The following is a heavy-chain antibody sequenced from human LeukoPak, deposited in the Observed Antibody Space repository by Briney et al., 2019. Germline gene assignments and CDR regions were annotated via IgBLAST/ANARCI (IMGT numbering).Heavy chain of an antibody. V-gene: IGHV4-59*10. J-gene: IGHJ3*02. Sequence: SETLSLTCAVYGGSFSGYYWSWIRQPAGKGLEWIGRIHPTGNTMCNPSLESRVTISIDTSKNQFSLKLSSVTAADTAVYYCASHYSRSGIDAFDIWGQGTVVTVSS. CDR3: ASHYSRSGIDAFDI. D-gene: IGHD6-6*01. CDR1: GGSFSGYY. CDR2: IHPTGNT.